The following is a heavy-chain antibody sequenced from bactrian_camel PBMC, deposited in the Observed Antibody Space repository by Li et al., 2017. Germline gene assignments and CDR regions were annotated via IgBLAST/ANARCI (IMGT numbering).Heavy chain of an antibody. CDR2: VNSGGTNT. D-gene: IGHD3*01. CDR1: GFKFSTND. CDR3: AAGTRIIVGDYCDGITT. J-gene: IGHJ6*01. Sequence: QLVESGGGLVQPGRSLRLSCAASGFKFSTNDMAWVRQAPGKGFEWVSAVNSGGTNTYYPETVKGRFTISQDNAKNIIYLQMSSLTPDDTAMYYCAAGTRIIVGDYCDGITTWGQGTQVTVS. V-gene: IGHV3S40*01.